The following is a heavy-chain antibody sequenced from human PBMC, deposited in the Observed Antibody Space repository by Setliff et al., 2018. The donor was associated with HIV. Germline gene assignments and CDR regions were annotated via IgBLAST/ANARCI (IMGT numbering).Heavy chain of an antibody. D-gene: IGHD3-10*01. V-gene: IGHV3-72*01. J-gene: IGHJ6*03. CDR3: TRGRLLWSGSYYYYYMDV. CDR1: GFSFEKFW. Sequence: PGGSLRLSCVVSGFSFEKFWMNWVRQAPGKGLEWVGRTRNKANSYTTEYAASVKGRFTISRDASKNSLYLQMNSLKTEDTAVYYCTRGRLLWSGSYYYYYMDVWGKGTTVTVSS. CDR2: TRNKANSYTT.